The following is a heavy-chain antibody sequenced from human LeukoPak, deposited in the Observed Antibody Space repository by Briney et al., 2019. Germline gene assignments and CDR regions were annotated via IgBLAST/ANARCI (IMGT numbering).Heavy chain of an antibody. CDR1: GYTFTSYG. CDR3: ARGFGSSWDFDY. V-gene: IGHV1-2*06. CDR2: INPNSGGT. D-gene: IGHD6-13*01. J-gene: IGHJ4*02. Sequence: ASVKVSCKASGYTFTSYGISWVRQAPGQGLEWLGRINPNSGGTNYAQKFQGRVTMTRDTSISTAYMELSRLRSDDTAVYYCARGFGSSWDFDYWGQGTLVTVSS.